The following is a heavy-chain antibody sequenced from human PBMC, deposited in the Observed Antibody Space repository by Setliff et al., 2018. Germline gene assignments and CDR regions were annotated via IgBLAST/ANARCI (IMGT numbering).Heavy chain of an antibody. CDR3: FGAGTCSY. D-gene: IGHD3-10*01. CDR1: GLSYTNDW. CDR2: IKQDGSEK. J-gene: IGHJ4*02. V-gene: IGHV3-7*01. Sequence: PGGSLRLSCTASGLSYTNDWVSWVRQAPGKGLEWLANIKQDGSEKYYVDSVKGRFTISRDNAKNSLSLQMNSLRTEDTAVYYCFGAGTCSYWGQGTLVTVSS.